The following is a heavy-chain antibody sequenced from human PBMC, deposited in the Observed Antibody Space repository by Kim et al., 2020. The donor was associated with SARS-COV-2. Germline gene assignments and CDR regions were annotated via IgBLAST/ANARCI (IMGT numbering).Heavy chain of an antibody. D-gene: IGHD5-18*01. V-gene: IGHV4-34*01. CDR2: INHSGST. J-gene: IGHJ4*02. Sequence: SETLSLTCAVYGGSFSGYYWSWIRQPPGKGLEWIGEINHSGSTNYNPSLKSRVTISVDTSKNQFSLKLSSVTAADTAVYYCARGQNHNRWIQLWTHFDYWGQGTLVTVSS. CDR1: GGSFSGYY. CDR3: ARGQNHNRWIQLWTHFDY.